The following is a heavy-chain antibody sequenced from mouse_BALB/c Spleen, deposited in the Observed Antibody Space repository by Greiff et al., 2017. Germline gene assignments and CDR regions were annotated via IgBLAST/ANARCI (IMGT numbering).Heavy chain of an antibody. CDR3: AFYYGFRYFDY. CDR1: GYTFTSYW. Sequence: VQGVESGAELAKPGASVKMSCKASGYTFTSYWMHWVKQRPGQGLEWIGYINPSTGYTEYNQKFKDKATLTADKSSSTAYMQLSSLTSEDSAVYYCAFYYGFRYFDYWGQGTTLTVSS. J-gene: IGHJ2*01. D-gene: IGHD2-1*01. CDR2: INPSTGYT. V-gene: IGHV1-7*01.